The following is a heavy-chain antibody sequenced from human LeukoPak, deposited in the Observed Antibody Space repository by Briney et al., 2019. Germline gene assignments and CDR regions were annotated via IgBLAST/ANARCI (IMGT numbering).Heavy chain of an antibody. CDR3: AKREGTRQFYFGY. V-gene: IGHV3-33*06. J-gene: IGHJ4*02. D-gene: IGHD6-19*01. CDR1: GFSFRDFG. Sequence: GGSLRLSCAVSGFSFRDFGFHWVRQAPGKGLEWVAVTWYDESQRYYADSVKGRFTISKDNSKNTLYLEMNSLRVEDTAVYYCAKREGTRQFYFGYWGQGALVTVAS. CDR2: TWYDESQR.